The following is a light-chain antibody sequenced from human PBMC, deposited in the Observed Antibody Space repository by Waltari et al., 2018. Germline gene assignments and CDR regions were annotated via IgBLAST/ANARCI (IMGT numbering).Light chain of an antibody. J-gene: IGKJ5*01. CDR2: AAS. V-gene: IGKV1-39*01. CDR1: RSINSF. Sequence: DIQMTQSPSSLSASIGDRVTITCRTSRSINSFLNWYLQKPGTAPKLLIYAASNLQTDVPSRFSGSGSGTEYTLTISSLQPEDFATYYCQQSYGTPPNGFGQGTRLDI. CDR3: QQSYGTPPNG.